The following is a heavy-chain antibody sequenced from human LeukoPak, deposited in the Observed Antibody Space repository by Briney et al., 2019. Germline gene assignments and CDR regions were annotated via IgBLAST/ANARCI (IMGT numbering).Heavy chain of an antibody. D-gene: IGHD3-10*01. V-gene: IGHV1-2*02. CDR1: GYTFTGYC. J-gene: IGHJ4*02. CDR2: INPNSGGK. Sequence: GASVKVSCTASGYTFTGYCMHWVRQAPGQGLEWMGWINPNSGGKNYAQKLQGRVTMTRDTSISTAYMELSRLRSDDTAVYYCARVGARITMVRGGINKYYFDYWGQGTLVTVSS. CDR3: ARVGARITMVRGGINKYYFDY.